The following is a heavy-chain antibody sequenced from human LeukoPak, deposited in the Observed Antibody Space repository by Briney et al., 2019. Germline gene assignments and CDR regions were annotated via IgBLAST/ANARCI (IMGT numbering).Heavy chain of an antibody. D-gene: IGHD3-10*01. V-gene: IGHV1-2*02. J-gene: IGHJ4*02. CDR1: GYTFTGYY. CDR2: INPNSGGT. CDR3: ASGSPMVRGVIDY. Sequence: ASVKVSCKASGYTFTGYYMHWVRQAPGQGLEWMGWINPNSGGTNYAQKFQGRVTMTRDASISTAYMELSSLRSEDTAVYYCASGSPMVRGVIDYWGQGTLVTVSS.